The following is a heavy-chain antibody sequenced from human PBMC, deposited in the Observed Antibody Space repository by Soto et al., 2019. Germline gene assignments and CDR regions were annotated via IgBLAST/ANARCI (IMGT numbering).Heavy chain of an antibody. CDR1: GGSISSSSYY. J-gene: IGHJ5*02. D-gene: IGHD6-13*01. V-gene: IGHV4-39*01. CDR3: ARHQSHSSSYVDP. CDR2: IYYSGST. Sequence: QLQLQESGPGLVKPSETLSLTCTVSGGSISSSSYYWGWIRQPPGKGVEWIGSIYYSGSTYYNPSLKSRVTISVDTSKNQSSMKLSSVTAADTAVYYCARHQSHSSSYVDPWGQGTLVTVSS.